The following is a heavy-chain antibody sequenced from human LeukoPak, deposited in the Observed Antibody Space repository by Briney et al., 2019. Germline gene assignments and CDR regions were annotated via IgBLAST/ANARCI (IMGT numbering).Heavy chain of an antibody. CDR3: ARSQSRNFGNDH. CDR2: MNPNSGNT. J-gene: IGHJ4*02. D-gene: IGHD1-1*01. V-gene: IGHV1-8*01. Sequence: ASVKVSCKASGYTFTSYDINWVRQATGQGLEWMGWMNPNSGNTGYAQKFQGRVTMTRNTSISTAYMELSSLRSEDTAVYYCARSQSRNFGNDHWGQGTLVTVSS. CDR1: GYTFTSYD.